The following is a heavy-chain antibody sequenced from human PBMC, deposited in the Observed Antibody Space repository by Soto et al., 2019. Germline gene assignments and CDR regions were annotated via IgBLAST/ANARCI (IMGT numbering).Heavy chain of an antibody. J-gene: IGHJ6*02. CDR1: GYSFTNYW. CDR3: ARHYTMDV. Sequence: RGESLKISCQGSGYSFTNYWIGWVRQMPGKGLEWMGIIYPGDSDTRYSPSFQGQVTISADKSIDTAYLQWSSLKASDTAMYYCARHYTMDVWGQGTTVTVSS. V-gene: IGHV5-51*01. D-gene: IGHD4-4*01. CDR2: IYPGDSDT.